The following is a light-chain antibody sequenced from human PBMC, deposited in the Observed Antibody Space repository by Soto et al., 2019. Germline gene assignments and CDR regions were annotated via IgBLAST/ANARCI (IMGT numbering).Light chain of an antibody. CDR2: DST. CDR3: QSYDGSLNGVI. Sequence: QSVLTQPPSVSGAPGQRVTISCAGSSSNIGAGYDVQWYRQLPGTAPKLVIYDSTDRPSGVPDRFSGSKSGTSASLAITGLQAEDEADYYCQSYDGSLNGVIFGGGTQLTVL. CDR1: SSNIGAGYD. V-gene: IGLV1-40*01. J-gene: IGLJ7*01.